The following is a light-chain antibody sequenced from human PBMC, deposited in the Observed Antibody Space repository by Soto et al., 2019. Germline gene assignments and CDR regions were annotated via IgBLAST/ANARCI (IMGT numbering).Light chain of an antibody. Sequence: QSVLTQPASVSGSPGQSITISCTGTSSNIGSNTVNWYQQLPGTAPKLLIYSNNQRPSGVPDRFSGSKSGTSASLAISGLQSEDEADYYCAAWDDSLNGFYVFGTGTKVTVL. J-gene: IGLJ1*01. CDR1: SSNIGSNT. CDR3: AAWDDSLNGFYV. CDR2: SNN. V-gene: IGLV1-44*01.